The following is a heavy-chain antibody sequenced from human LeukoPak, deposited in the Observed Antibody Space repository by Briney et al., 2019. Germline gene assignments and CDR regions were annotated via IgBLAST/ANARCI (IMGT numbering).Heavy chain of an antibody. Sequence: SETLSLTCTVSGGSISSSSYYWGWIRQPPGKGLEWIGSIYYSGSTYYNPSLKSRVTISVDTSKNQFSLKLSSVIAADTAVYYCARALTYYDFWSGYYTSDFDYWGQGTQVTVSS. CDR3: ARALTYYDFWSGYYTSDFDY. CDR2: IYYSGST. V-gene: IGHV4-39*07. J-gene: IGHJ4*02. D-gene: IGHD3-3*01. CDR1: GGSISSSSYY.